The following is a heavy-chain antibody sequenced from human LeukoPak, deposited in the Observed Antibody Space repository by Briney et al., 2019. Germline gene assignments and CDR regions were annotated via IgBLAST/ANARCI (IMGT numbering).Heavy chain of an antibody. J-gene: IGHJ4*02. D-gene: IGHD3-22*01. CDR2: ISSSSSYI. CDR3: ARGHYYDSSAQGY. Sequence: SGGSLRLSCAASGFTFSSYSMNWVRQAPGKGLEWVSSISSSSSYIYYADSVKGRFTISRDNAKNSLYLQMNSLRAEDTAVYYCARGHYYDSSAQGYWGQGTLVTVSS. V-gene: IGHV3-21*01. CDR1: GFTFSSYS.